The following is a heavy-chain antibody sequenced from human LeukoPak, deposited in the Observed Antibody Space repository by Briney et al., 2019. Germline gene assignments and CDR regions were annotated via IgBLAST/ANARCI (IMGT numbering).Heavy chain of an antibody. J-gene: IGHJ4*02. D-gene: IGHD5-24*01. CDR1: GGSFSGYY. CDR3: ARGSTRDYYFDY. Sequence: SETLSLTCVVYGGSFSGYYWSWIRQPPGKGLEWIGEINHSGSTNYNPSLKSRVTISVDTSKNQFSLKLSSVTAADTAVYYCARGSTRDYYFDYWGQGTLVTVSS. V-gene: IGHV4-34*01. CDR2: INHSGST.